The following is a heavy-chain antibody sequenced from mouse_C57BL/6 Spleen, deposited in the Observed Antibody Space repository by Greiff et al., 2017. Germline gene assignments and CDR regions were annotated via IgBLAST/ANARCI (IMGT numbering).Heavy chain of an antibody. Sequence: QVQLQQPGAELVKPGASVKLSCKASGYTFTSYWMQWVKQRPGQGLEWIGEIDPSDSYTNYNQKFKGKATLTVDTSSSTAYMQLSSLTSEDSAVYYCAREWGYGSSYGYFEVWGTGTTVTVSS. D-gene: IGHD1-1*01. V-gene: IGHV1-50*01. CDR2: IDPSDSYT. CDR1: GYTFTSYW. J-gene: IGHJ1*03. CDR3: AREWGYGSSYGYFEV.